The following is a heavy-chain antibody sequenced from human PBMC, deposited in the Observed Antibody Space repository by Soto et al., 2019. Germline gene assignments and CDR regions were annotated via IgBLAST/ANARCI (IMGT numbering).Heavy chain of an antibody. Sequence: SETLSLTCSVSGAALNSGNYYWSWLRQAPGKGLEWIGHTYVTGAVDYNPSFMDRLTTSQDPSERLFSLNLRLVTAADTAVHYCARLTIATNSYNWFGPWGQGTRGTVSS. V-gene: IGHV4-30-4*08. J-gene: IGHJ5*02. CDR1: GAALNSGNYY. CDR2: TYVTGAV. CDR3: ARLTIATNSYNWFGP. D-gene: IGHD2-21*01.